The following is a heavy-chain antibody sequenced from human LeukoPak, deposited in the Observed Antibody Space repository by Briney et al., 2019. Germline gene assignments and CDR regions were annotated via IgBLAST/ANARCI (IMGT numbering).Heavy chain of an antibody. D-gene: IGHD2-21*01. CDR3: WGGGWKKPFDY. CDR1: GYTFTGYY. J-gene: IGHJ4*02. Sequence: GASVKVSCKASGYTFTGYYMHWVRQAPGQGLEWMGGIIPIFATANYAQKFQGRVTITADESTSTAYMELSSLRSEDTAVYYCWGGGWKKPFDYWGQGTLVTVSS. V-gene: IGHV1-69*13. CDR2: IIPIFATA.